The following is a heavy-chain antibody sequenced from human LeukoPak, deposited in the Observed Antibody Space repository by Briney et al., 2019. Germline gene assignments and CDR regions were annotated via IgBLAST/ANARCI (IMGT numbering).Heavy chain of an antibody. J-gene: IGHJ4*02. D-gene: IGHD3-9*01. V-gene: IGHV4-59*08. Sequence: SETLSLTCTVSGGSISSYYWSWIRQPPGKGLEWMGYIDYSGSTNYNPSLKIRFTISVDTSKNQFSLKLSSVTADDTAVYYCARQRITISPFDYWGQGTLVTVSS. CDR3: ARQRITISPFDY. CDR2: IDYSGST. CDR1: GGSISSYY.